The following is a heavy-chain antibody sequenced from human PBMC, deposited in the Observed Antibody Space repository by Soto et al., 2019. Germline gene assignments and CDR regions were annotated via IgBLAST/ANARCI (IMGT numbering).Heavy chain of an antibody. CDR1: KFTFTNYA. CDR2: IHPSGSDT. V-gene: IGHV3-23*01. Sequence: EVQLLESGGDLVQPGGSLRLSCAASKFTFTNYAMSWVRQAPGKGLEWVSSIHPSGSDTYYADSVKGRFTISRDSSKSTLYLQMNSLRADDTAVYYCAKDGTWIQLWFDFWGQGTLVTVSS. J-gene: IGHJ4*02. CDR3: AKDGTWIQLWFDF. D-gene: IGHD5-18*01.